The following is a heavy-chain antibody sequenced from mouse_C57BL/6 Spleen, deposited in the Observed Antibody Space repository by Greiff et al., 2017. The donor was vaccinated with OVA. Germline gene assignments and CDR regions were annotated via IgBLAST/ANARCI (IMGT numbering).Heavy chain of an antibody. CDR3: ARYDY. CDR2: ISDGGSYT. V-gene: IGHV5-4*03. Sequence: EVKLMESGGGLVKPGGSLKLSCAASGFTFSSYAMSWVRQTPEKRLEWVATISDGGSYTYYPDNVKGRFTISRDNAKNNLYLQMSHLKSEDTAMYYCARYDYRGQGTTLTVSS. J-gene: IGHJ2*01. CDR1: GFTFSSYA.